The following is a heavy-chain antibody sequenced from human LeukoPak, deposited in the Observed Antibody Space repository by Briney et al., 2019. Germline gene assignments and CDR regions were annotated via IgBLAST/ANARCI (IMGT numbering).Heavy chain of an antibody. CDR1: GLTFSSYW. D-gene: IGHD5-12*01. J-gene: IGHJ4*02. CDR2: IKQDGGEK. Sequence: GGPLRLSCVASGLTFSSYWMSWVRQAPGKGLEWVANIKQDGGEKYYVDSVKGRFTIFRDIAKNSLYLQMNSLRAEDTALYYCAKDVDIVATTTGYFDYWGQGTLVTVSS. V-gene: IGHV3-7*03. CDR3: AKDVDIVATTTGYFDY.